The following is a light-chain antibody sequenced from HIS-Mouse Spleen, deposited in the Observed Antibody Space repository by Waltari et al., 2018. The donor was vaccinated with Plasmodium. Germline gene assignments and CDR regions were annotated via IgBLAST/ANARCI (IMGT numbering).Light chain of an antibody. CDR1: ALPKKY. Sequence: SYELTQPPSVSVSPGQTARITCSGDALPKKYAYWYQQKSVQAPVLVIYEDSKRPSEIPERVSGSSSGTMATLTISGAQVEDEADYYCYSTDSSGNHRVFGGGTKLTVL. J-gene: IGLJ3*02. CDR2: EDS. CDR3: YSTDSSGNHRV. V-gene: IGLV3-10*01.